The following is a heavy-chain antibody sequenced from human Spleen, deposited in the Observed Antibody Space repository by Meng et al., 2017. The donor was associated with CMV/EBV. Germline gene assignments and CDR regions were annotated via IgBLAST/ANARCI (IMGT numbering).Heavy chain of an antibody. CDR3: ARSCNGNTCPFDF. Sequence: ASEGTFRTYAVTWVRQAPGQGLEWMGRIIPIYGTTNYAQKFQGRVTITTDESTGTAYMELSSLRSEDAAFYYCARSCNGNTCPFDFWGQGTLVTVSS. CDR2: IIPIYGTT. D-gene: IGHD2/OR15-2a*01. V-gene: IGHV1-69*05. J-gene: IGHJ4*02. CDR1: EGTFRTYA.